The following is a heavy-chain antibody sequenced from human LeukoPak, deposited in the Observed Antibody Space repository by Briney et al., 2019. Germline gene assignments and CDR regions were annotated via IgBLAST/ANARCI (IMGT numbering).Heavy chain of an antibody. V-gene: IGHV1-2*02. CDR1: GYTLSDYY. CDR3: ARGGPYHGWDY. Sequence: ASVKVSCKASGYTLSDYYMHWVRQAPGQGLEWMGWVNPNSGGTNYAQKFQGRFTMTRDTSINTAYMELSSLRSEDTAVYYCARGGPYHGWDYWGQGTLVTVSS. D-gene: IGHD2-15*01. J-gene: IGHJ4*02. CDR2: VNPNSGGT.